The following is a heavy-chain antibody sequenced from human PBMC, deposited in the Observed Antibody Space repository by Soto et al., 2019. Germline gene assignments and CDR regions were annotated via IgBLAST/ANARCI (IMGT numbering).Heavy chain of an antibody. J-gene: IGHJ4*02. CDR2: IYYSGST. V-gene: IGHV4-31*03. CDR1: GGSISSGGYY. CDR3: ASAVVVVAAFDY. D-gene: IGHD2-15*01. Sequence: SETLSLSCTVSGGSISSGGYYWSWIRQHPGKGLEWIGYIYYSGSTYYNPSLKSRVTISVDTSKNRFSLKLSSVTAADTAVYYCASAVVVVAAFDYWGEGTRVTVSS.